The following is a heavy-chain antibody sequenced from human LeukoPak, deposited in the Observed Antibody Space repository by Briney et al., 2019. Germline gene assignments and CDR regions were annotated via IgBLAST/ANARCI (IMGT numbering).Heavy chain of an antibody. CDR3: ASNARITIFGVVSRPGWFDP. J-gene: IGHJ5*02. CDR2: IYYSGST. CDR1: GGSISSGDYY. Sequence: ASETLSLTSTVSGGSISSGDYYWSWIRQPPGKGLEWIGYIYYSGSTYYNPSLKSRVTISVDTSKNQFSLKLSSVTAADTAVYYCASNARITIFGVVSRPGWFDPWGQGTLVTVSS. D-gene: IGHD3-3*01. V-gene: IGHV4-30-4*08.